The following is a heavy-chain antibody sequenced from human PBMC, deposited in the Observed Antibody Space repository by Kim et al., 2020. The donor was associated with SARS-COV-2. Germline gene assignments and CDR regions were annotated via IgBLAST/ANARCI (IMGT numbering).Heavy chain of an antibody. CDR1: GFTFSSYG. V-gene: IGHV3-30*18. D-gene: IGHD5-12*01. CDR3: AKELRVATISWWFDP. J-gene: IGHJ5*02. CDR2: ISYDGSNK. Sequence: GGSLRLSCAASGFTFSSYGMHWVRQAPGKGLEWVAVISYDGSNKYYADSVKGRFTISRDNSKNTLYLQMNSLRAEDTAVYYCAKELRVATISWWFDPWGQGTLVTVSS.